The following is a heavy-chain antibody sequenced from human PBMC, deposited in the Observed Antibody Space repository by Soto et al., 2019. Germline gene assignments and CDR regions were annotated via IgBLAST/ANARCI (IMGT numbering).Heavy chain of an antibody. CDR1: GNTHTIYF. CDR2: VNSVSGGA. Sequence: ASVKVSCKASGNTHTIYFIHWLRQAPGQGLEWIGWVNSVSGGANYAPRFQGRVSMTRDRSSATAFMDLSGLRSDDTAVYYCARGGSYYAQWGQGTLVTVSS. CDR3: ARGGSYYAQ. J-gene: IGHJ1*01. V-gene: IGHV1-2*02. D-gene: IGHD1-26*01.